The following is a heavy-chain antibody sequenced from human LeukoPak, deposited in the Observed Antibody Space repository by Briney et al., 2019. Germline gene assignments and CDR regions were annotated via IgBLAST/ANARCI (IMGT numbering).Heavy chain of an antibody. V-gene: IGHV1-69*13. CDR2: IIPIFGTA. J-gene: IGHJ4*02. CDR1: GGTFSSYA. CDR3: ASQVATISMGDY. Sequence: ASVKVSCKASGGTFSSYAISWVRQAPGQGLEWMGGIIPIFGTANYAQKFQGRVTITADESTSTAYMELSSLRSEDTAVYYCASQVATISMGDYWGQGTLVTVSS. D-gene: IGHD5-12*01.